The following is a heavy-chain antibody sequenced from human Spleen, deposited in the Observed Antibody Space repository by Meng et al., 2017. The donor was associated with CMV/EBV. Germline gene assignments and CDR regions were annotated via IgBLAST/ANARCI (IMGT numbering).Heavy chain of an antibody. D-gene: IGHD4-11*01. CDR1: GAPITNTNFF. J-gene: IGHJ4*02. CDR2: AYHNGDT. V-gene: IGHV4-39*02. Sequence: SGAPITNTNFFGGWVRQPPGKALAWIGNAYHNGDTFSNPSLQSRIALSVDTSKNLFSLKLISMTAADTAIYFCARVPVASNYPWFWGQGTLVTVSS. CDR3: ARVPVASNYPWF.